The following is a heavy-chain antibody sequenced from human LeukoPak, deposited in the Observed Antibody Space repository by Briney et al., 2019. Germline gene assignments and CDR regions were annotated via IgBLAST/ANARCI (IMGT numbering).Heavy chain of an antibody. D-gene: IGHD5-18*01. CDR3: ARLVWDTTMADGDIDS. J-gene: IGHJ4*02. CDR2: ISSASTYI. Sequence: PGGSLRLSCAASGFTFRYAWMTWVRQAPGKGLEWVSSISSASTYIYYADSVKGRFTISRDNAKNSLYLQMNSLRAEDTAMYYCARLVWDTTMADGDIDSWGQGTLLIVSS. V-gene: IGHV3-21*01. CDR1: GFTFRYAW.